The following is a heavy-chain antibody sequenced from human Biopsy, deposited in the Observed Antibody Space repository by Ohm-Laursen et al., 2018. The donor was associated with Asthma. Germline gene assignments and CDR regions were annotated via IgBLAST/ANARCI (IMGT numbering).Heavy chain of an antibody. D-gene: IGHD6-19*01. CDR3: AKGWWTMAGNAFGLDV. V-gene: IGHV4-31*03. J-gene: IGHJ6*02. CDR1: GGSISSGGYY. Sequence: SQTLSLTCTVSGGSISSGGYYWSWIRQHLGKGLEWIGYIYYSGSTYYNPSLKSRVTISIDTSKNQFSLKLSSVTAADTAVYYCAKGWWTMAGNAFGLDVWGQGTTVTVSS. CDR2: IYYSGST.